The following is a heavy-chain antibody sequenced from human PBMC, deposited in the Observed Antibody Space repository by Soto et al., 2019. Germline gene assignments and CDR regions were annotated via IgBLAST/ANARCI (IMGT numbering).Heavy chain of an antibody. CDR3: ARGAARLRYYYGMDV. D-gene: IGHD6-6*01. Sequence: SVKVSCKASGGTFSSYAISWVRQAPGQGLEWMGGIIPIFDTANYAQKLQGRVTITADESTSTAYMELSSLRSEDTAVYYCARGAARLRYYYGMDVWGQGTTVTVSS. CDR1: GGTFSSYA. V-gene: IGHV1-69*13. CDR2: IIPIFDTA. J-gene: IGHJ6*02.